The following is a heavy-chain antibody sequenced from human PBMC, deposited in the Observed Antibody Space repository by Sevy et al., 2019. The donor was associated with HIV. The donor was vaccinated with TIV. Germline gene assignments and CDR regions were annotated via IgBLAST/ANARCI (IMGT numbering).Heavy chain of an antibody. Sequence: GESLKISCAASGFTFSSYSMNWVRQAPGKGLEWVSYISSSSSTIYYADSVKGRFTISRDNAKNSLYLQMNSLRAEDTAVYYCARFTVTLGTEGIDAFDIWGQGTMVTVSS. D-gene: IGHD4-4*01. CDR1: GFTFSSYS. CDR2: ISSSSSTI. CDR3: ARFTVTLGTEGIDAFDI. J-gene: IGHJ3*02. V-gene: IGHV3-48*01.